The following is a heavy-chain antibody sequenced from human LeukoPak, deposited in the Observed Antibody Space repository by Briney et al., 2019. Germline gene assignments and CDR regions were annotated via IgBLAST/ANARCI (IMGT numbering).Heavy chain of an antibody. CDR2: INSDGSST. Sequence: GGSLRLSCAASGFTFSSYWMHWVRQAPGKGLVWVSRINSDGSSTSYADSVKGRFTISRDNAKNTLYLQMNSLRAEDTAVYYCAKAWINSIAAAGNDYWGQGTLVTVSS. CDR3: AKAWINSIAAAGNDY. D-gene: IGHD6-13*01. V-gene: IGHV3-74*01. CDR1: GFTFSSYW. J-gene: IGHJ4*02.